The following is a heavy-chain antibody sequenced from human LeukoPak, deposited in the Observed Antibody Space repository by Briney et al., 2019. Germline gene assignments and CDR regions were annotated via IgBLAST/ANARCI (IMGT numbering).Heavy chain of an antibody. CDR1: GFTFSSYA. CDR3: ARVGFRTYYYDSSGYYYGFGAFDV. D-gene: IGHD3-22*01. Sequence: GRSLRLSCAASGFTFSSYAMHWVRQAPGKGLEWVAVISYDGSNRYYADSVKGRFTISRDNSKNTLYLQMNSLRAEDTAVYYCARVGFRTYYYDSSGYYYGFGAFDVWGQGTMVTVSS. J-gene: IGHJ3*01. V-gene: IGHV3-30*04. CDR2: ISYDGSNR.